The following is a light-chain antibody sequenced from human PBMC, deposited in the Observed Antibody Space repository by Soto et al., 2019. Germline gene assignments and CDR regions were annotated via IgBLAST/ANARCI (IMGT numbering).Light chain of an antibody. J-gene: IGKJ5*01. V-gene: IGKV3-11*01. CDR1: QSVSGY. CDR3: QQRHMWPIT. CDR2: DAS. Sequence: EIVLTQSPATLSLSPGERATLSCRASQSVSGYLAWYQQKPGQAPRLLIYDASKRATGIPARFSGSGFGTDFTLTISSLEPEDFAVYYCQQRHMWPITFGQGTRLEIK.